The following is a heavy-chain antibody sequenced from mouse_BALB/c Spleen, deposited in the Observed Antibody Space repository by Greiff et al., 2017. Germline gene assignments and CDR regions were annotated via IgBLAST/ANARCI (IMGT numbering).Heavy chain of an antibody. J-gene: IGHJ4*01. V-gene: IGHV1-63*02. CDR2: IYPGGGYT. Sequence: VKLQESGAELVRPGTSVKISCKASGYTFTNYWLGWVKQRPGHGLEWIGDIYPGGGYTNYNEKFKGKATLTADTSSSTAYMQLSSLTSEDSAVYFCAKNDYVYYAMDYWGQGTSVTVSS. CDR3: AKNDYVYYAMDY. CDR1: GYTFTNYW. D-gene: IGHD2-4*01.